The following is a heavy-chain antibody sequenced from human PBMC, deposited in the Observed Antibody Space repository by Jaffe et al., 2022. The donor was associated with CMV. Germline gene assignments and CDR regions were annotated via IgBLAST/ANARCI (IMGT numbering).Heavy chain of an antibody. Sequence: EVQLLESGGGLVQPGGSLRLSCAASGFTFSSYAMSWVRQAPGKGLEWVSAISGSGGSTYYADSVKGRFTISRDNSKNTLYLQMNSLRAEDTAVYYCAKDLENSSSWWTQTGAFDIWGQGTMVTVSS. J-gene: IGHJ3*02. CDR2: ISGSGGST. CDR3: AKDLENSSSWWTQTGAFDI. D-gene: IGHD6-13*01. V-gene: IGHV3-23*01. CDR1: GFTFSSYA.